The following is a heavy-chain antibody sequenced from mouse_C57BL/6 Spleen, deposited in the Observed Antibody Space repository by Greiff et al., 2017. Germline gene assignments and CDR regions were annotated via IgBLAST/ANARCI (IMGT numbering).Heavy chain of an antibody. D-gene: IGHD2-2*01. V-gene: IGHV1-80*01. CDR1: GYAFSSYW. CDR2: IYPGDGDT. J-gene: IGHJ2*01. CDR3: ARYGYGGRADPFFDY. Sequence: QVQLQQSGAELVKPGASVKISCKASGYAFSSYWMNWVKQRPGKGLEWIGQIYPGDGDTNYNGKFKGKATLTADKSSSTAYMQLSSLTSEDSAVYFCARYGYGGRADPFFDYWGQGTTLTVSS.